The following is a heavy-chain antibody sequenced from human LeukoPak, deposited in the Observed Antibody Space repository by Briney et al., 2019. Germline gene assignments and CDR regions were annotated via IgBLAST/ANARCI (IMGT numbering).Heavy chain of an antibody. J-gene: IGHJ4*02. CDR1: GGSISSGSYY. V-gene: IGHV4-61*02. Sequence: SQTLSLTCTVSGGSISSGSYYWSWIRQPAGKGLEWNGRIYTSGSTNYNPSLKSRVTISVDTSKNQFSLKLSSVTAADTAVYYCARASHDYGDYSHFDYWGQGTLVTASS. D-gene: IGHD4-17*01. CDR2: IYTSGST. CDR3: ARASHDYGDYSHFDY.